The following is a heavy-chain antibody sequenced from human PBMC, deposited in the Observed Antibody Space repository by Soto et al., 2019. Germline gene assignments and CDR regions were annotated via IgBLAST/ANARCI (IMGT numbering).Heavy chain of an antibody. Sequence: GGSLRLSCAVSGFTLSSYLIHWVRQAPGKGLVWVSRISTDGSSTTYADSVKGRFTISRDNAKNSLYLQMNSLRAEDTAVYYCASTIGSPNYPLLLEVGYYYYYMAVWGKGTTVTVSS. J-gene: IGHJ6*03. D-gene: IGHD2-2*01. CDR3: ASTIGSPNYPLLLEVGYYYYYMAV. V-gene: IGHV3-74*01. CDR2: ISTDGSST. CDR1: GFTLSSYL.